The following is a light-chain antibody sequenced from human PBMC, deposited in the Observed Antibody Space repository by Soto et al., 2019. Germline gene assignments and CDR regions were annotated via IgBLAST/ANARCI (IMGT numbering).Light chain of an antibody. Sequence: DIQMTQSPSTLSASVGDRVTVTCRASQSISSWLAWYQQKPGKAPNLLIYDASNLAAGVPSGFSGSGSGTHFTFTITSLQPEDIGTYYCQNCFTVPYTFGQGTKVDI. V-gene: IGKV1-5*01. CDR1: QSISSW. J-gene: IGKJ2*01. CDR3: QNCFTVPYT. CDR2: DAS.